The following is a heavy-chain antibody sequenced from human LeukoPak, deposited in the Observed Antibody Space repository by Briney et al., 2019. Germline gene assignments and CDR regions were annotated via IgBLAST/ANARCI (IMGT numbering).Heavy chain of an antibody. Sequence: GASVKVSCKASGYRFTTDMYTIHWLRQAPGHRLEWMGWINAGNGNTKYSQKFQGRVTITGDTSARTVYMKVSSLVSEDTAVYYCARDSDSSGWSWVYWGQGTLVTVSS. CDR2: INAGNGNT. CDR1: GYRFTTDMYT. V-gene: IGHV1-3*01. J-gene: IGHJ4*02. D-gene: IGHD6-19*01. CDR3: ARDSDSSGWSWVY.